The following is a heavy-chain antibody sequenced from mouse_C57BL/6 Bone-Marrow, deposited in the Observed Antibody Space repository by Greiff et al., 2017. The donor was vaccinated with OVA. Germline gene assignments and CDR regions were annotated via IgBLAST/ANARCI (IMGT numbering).Heavy chain of an antibody. D-gene: IGHD1-1*01. CDR2: IYPGNSDT. V-gene: IGHV1-5*01. J-gene: IGHJ1*03. CDR1: GYTFTSYW. CDR3: TKRVVAPYWYFDV. Sequence: EVQRVESGTVLARPGASVKMSCKTSGYTFTSYWMHWVKQRPGQGLEWIGAIYPGNSDTSYNQKFKGKAKLTAVTSASTAYMELSSLTNEDSAVYYCTKRVVAPYWYFDVWGTGTTVTVSS.